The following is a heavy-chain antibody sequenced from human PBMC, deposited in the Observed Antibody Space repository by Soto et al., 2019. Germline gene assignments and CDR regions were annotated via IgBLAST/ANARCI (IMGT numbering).Heavy chain of an antibody. CDR3: ARESVVPRGTYRPYFDY. J-gene: IGHJ4*02. D-gene: IGHD1-26*01. CDR2: VYSSGST. Sequence: SETLSLTCSVSGVSVSSGSYYWSWIRQPPGKGLEWIGYVYSSGSTNYNPSLKSRVTISVDTSKNQLSLDLRSVTAADTDVYYCARESVVPRGTYRPYFDYWGQGTLVTVSS. V-gene: IGHV4-61*01. CDR1: GVSVSSGSYY.